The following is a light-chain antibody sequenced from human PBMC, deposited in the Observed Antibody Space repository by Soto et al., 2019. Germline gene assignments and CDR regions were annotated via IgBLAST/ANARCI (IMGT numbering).Light chain of an antibody. Sequence: EIVMTQSPATLSVSPGERATLSCRASQSVSSNLAWYQQKPGQTPKLLIYVASTRATGIPARFSGSGSGTEFTLTVSSRQTEDFAVYHVQQYNVWPLTFGGGTKVEFK. J-gene: IGKJ4*01. CDR3: QQYNVWPLT. V-gene: IGKV3-15*01. CDR2: VAS. CDR1: QSVSSN.